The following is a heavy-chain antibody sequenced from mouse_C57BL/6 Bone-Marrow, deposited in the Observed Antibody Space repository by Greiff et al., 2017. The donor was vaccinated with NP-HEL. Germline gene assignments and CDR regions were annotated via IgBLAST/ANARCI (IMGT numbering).Heavy chain of an antibody. CDR2: IYPGSGST. V-gene: IGHV1-55*01. CDR1: GYTFTGYW. CDR3: ARDYGSSYAYYYAMDY. Sequence: VQLQQPGAELVKPGASVKMSCKASGYTFTGYWITWVKQRPGQGLEWIGDIYPGSGSTNYNEKFKSKATLTVDTSSSTAYMQLSSLTSEDSAVYYCARDYGSSYAYYYAMDYWGQGTSVTVSS. D-gene: IGHD1-1*01. J-gene: IGHJ4*01.